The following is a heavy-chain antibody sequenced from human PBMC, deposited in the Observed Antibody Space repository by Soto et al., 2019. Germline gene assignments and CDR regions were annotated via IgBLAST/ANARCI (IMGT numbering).Heavy chain of an antibody. V-gene: IGHV1-24*01. D-gene: IGHD1-7*01. CDR3: ATGGGELRMHHYYYYMDV. J-gene: IGHJ6*03. Sequence: ASVKVSCKVSGYTLTELSMHWVRQAPGKGLEWMGGFDPEDGETIYAQKFQGRVTMTEDTSTDTAYMELSSLRSEDTAVYYCATGGGELRMHHYYYYMDVWGKGTTVTVSS. CDR1: GYTLTELS. CDR2: FDPEDGET.